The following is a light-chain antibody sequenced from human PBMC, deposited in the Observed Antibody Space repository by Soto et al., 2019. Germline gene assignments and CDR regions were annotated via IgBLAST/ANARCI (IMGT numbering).Light chain of an antibody. Sequence: EVVMTQSPVTLSVSPGERATLSCSASQSVSSNLAWYQQKPGQAPRLLIYGASTRATGIPARFSGSGSGTEFTLIISSLQSEDFAVYYCQQYNDWPLSFGGGTKVEIK. CDR3: QQYNDWPLS. V-gene: IGKV3-15*01. CDR2: GAS. J-gene: IGKJ4*01. CDR1: QSVSSN.